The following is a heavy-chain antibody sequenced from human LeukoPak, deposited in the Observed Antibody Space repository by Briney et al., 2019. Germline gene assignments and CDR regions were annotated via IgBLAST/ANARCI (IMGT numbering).Heavy chain of an antibody. CDR3: ARGRSSSWYIGYYYYGMDV. Sequence: SETLSLTCTVSGGSISSYYWSWIRQPAGKGLEWIGRIYTSGSTNYNPSLKSRVTISVDTSKNQFSLKLSSVTAADTAVYYCARGRSSSWYIGYYYYGMDVWGQGATVTVSS. D-gene: IGHD6-13*01. J-gene: IGHJ6*02. V-gene: IGHV4-4*07. CDR2: IYTSGST. CDR1: GGSISSYY.